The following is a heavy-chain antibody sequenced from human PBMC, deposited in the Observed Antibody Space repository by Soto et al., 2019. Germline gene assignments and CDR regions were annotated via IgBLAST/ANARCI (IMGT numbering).Heavy chain of an antibody. CDR2: ISTGSSYT. CDR3: ARDRKFGSRSPDH. V-gene: IGHV3-11*05. J-gene: IGHJ4*02. Sequence: GGSLRLSCAASGFTFSDHYMSWIRQAPGKGLEWVSYISTGSSYTNHADSVKGRFTISRDNAENSLYLQMNSLRAEDTAFYYCARDRKFGSRSPDHWGQGT. D-gene: IGHD3-10*01. CDR1: GFTFSDHY.